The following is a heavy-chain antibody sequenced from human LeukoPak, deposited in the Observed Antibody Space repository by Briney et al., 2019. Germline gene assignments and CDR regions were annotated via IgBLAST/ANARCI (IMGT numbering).Heavy chain of an antibody. CDR2: ISSSSSTI. CDR1: GFTFSSYS. D-gene: IGHD6-19*01. J-gene: IGHJ4*02. CDR3: AKGLWYSSGWCYDY. V-gene: IGHV3-48*01. Sequence: PGGSLRLSCAASGFTFSSYSMNWVRQAPGKGLEWVSYISSSSSTIYYADSVRGRFTISRDNSKNTLYLQMNSLRAEDTAVYYCAKGLWYSSGWCYDYWGQGTLVTVSS.